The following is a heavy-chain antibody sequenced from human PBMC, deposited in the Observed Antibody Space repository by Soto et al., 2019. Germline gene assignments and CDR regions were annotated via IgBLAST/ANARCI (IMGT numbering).Heavy chain of an antibody. CDR3: GKGKELGVVRYGLDA. J-gene: IGHJ6*02. Sequence: GGSLRLACVASGFSVKRYGMHWVRQAPGKGLVWLSRFGGDENYTDYADSVRGRFTISRDIAKNTIYLQMNSLRAEDTAVYYCGKGKELGVVRYGLDAWGQGTTVTVSS. CDR2: FGGDENYT. CDR1: GFSVKRYG. D-gene: IGHD3-3*01. V-gene: IGHV3-74*01.